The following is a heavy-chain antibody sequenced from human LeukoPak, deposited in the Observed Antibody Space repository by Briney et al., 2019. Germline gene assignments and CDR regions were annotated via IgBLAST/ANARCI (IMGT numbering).Heavy chain of an antibody. V-gene: IGHV4-30-2*01. Sequence: SQTLSLTCTVSGGSISSGGYYWSWIRQPPGKGLEWIGYIYHSGSTYYNPSLKSRVTISVDRSKNQFSLKLSSVTAADTAVYYCARVYSSGSRAFQHWGQGTLVTVSS. D-gene: IGHD6-19*01. CDR1: GGSISSGGYY. CDR2: IYHSGST. J-gene: IGHJ1*01. CDR3: ARVYSSGSRAFQH.